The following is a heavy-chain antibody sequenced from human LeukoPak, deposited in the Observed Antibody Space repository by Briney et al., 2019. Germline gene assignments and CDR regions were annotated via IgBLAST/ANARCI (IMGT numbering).Heavy chain of an antibody. D-gene: IGHD2-2*01. J-gene: IGHJ4*02. Sequence: PSQTLSLTCTVSGGSISVGSHYWNWIRRPAGKGLEWIGRIYSSGATNYNPSLKSRVTISVDTSKNQFSLKLSSVTAADTAVYYCARLYEYQLLFDYWGQGTLVTVSS. CDR1: GGSISVGSHY. V-gene: IGHV4-61*02. CDR2: IYSSGAT. CDR3: ARLYEYQLLFDY.